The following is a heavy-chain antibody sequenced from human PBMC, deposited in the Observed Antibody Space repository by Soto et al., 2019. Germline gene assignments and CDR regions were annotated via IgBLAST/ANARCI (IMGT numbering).Heavy chain of an antibody. J-gene: IGHJ4*02. CDR2: ISYDGSNK. CDR1: GFTFSSFA. V-gene: IGHV3-30-3*01. D-gene: IGHD1-26*01. Sequence: GRSLRLSCAASGFTFSSFAMHWVRQAPGKGLEWVAVISYDGSNKYYADSVKGRFTISRDNSKNTLYLQMNSLRAEDTAVYYCARDPNSGYFDYWGQGTLVTVSS. CDR3: ARDPNSGYFDY.